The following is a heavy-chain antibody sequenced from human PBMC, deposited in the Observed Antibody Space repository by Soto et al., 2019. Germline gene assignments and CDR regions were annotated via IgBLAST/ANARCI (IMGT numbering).Heavy chain of an antibody. Sequence: PGGSLRLSCAASGFTFSNYAMSWVRQAPGKGLEWVSVISGSGGSTYYTDSVKGRFTISRDNSKNTVSLQMNSLRAEDTAVYYWAKDPFDSYGAGYFDHWGQGTQVTVSS. J-gene: IGHJ4*02. D-gene: IGHD5-18*01. CDR1: GFTFSNYA. V-gene: IGHV3-23*01. CDR3: AKDPFDSYGAGYFDH. CDR2: ISGSGGST.